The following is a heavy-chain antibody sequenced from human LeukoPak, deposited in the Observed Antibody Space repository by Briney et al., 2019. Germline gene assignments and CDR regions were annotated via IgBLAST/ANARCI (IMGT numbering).Heavy chain of an antibody. CDR2: ISYDGSNK. V-gene: IGHV3-30*03. CDR3: ARVGEWELIGAFDI. J-gene: IGHJ3*02. Sequence: GGSLRLSCAASGFTFSSYGMHWVRQAPGKGLEWVAVISYDGSNKYYADSVKGRFTISRDNSKNTLYLQMNSLRAEDTAVYYCARVGEWELIGAFDIWGQGTMVTVSS. CDR1: GFTFSSYG. D-gene: IGHD1-26*01.